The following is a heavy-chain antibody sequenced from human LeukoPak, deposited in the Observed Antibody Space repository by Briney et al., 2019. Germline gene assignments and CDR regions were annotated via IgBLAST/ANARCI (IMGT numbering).Heavy chain of an antibody. CDR2: ITWSRDNI. CDR3: AKDLSSAITSALVLDV. CDR1: GFTFDDYA. V-gene: IGHV3-9*01. J-gene: IGHJ6*02. D-gene: IGHD3-22*01. Sequence: PGGSLRLSCTVSGFTFDDYAMHWVRHTPGKGLEWVAGITWSRDNIGYGDSVKGRFTISRDNVKNVLYLQMNSLGPEDTALYYCAKDLSSAITSALVLDVWGQGTTVIVS.